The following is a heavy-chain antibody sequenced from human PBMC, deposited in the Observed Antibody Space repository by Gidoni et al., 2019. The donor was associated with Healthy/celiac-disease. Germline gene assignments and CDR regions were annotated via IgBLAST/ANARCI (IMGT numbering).Heavy chain of an antibody. J-gene: IGHJ1*01. CDR2: ISYDGSNK. CDR3: ARGHAPGIAAAVFQH. D-gene: IGHD6-13*01. Sequence: QVQLVESGGGVVQPGRSLRLSCAASGVTFSSYAMHWVRQAPGKGLEWVAVISYDGSNKYYADSVKGRFTISSDNSKNTLYLQMNSLRAEDTAVYYCARGHAPGIAAAVFQHWGQGTLVTVSS. CDR1: GVTFSSYA. V-gene: IGHV3-30-3*01.